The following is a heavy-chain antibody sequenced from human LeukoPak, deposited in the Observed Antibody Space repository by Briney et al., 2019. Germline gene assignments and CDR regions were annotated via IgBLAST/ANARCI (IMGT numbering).Heavy chain of an antibody. D-gene: IGHD2-15*01. CDR1: GGSISSSFYY. V-gene: IGHV4-39*01. Sequence: SETLSLTCTVSGGSISSSFYYWAWIRQPPGKGPEWIGNIYYSGSTYYNPSLKSRVTISVDTSKNQFSLKLSSVTAADTAVYYCAIGRCPSFGGGSCYTFDYWGQGTLVTVSS. CDR3: AIGRCPSFGGGSCYTFDY. CDR2: IYYSGST. J-gene: IGHJ4*02.